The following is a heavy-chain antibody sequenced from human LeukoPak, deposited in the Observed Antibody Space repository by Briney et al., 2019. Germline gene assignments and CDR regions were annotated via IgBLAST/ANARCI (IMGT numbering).Heavy chain of an antibody. J-gene: IGHJ4*02. V-gene: IGHV4-4*07. D-gene: IGHD3-10*01. Sequence: SETLSLTCTVSGGSISSYYWSWIRQPAGKGLEWIGRIYTSGSTNYNPSLKSRVTISVDTSKNQFSLKLSSVTAADTAVYYCARLTSTDYYGNFDYWGQGTLVTVSS. CDR2: IYTSGST. CDR3: ARLTSTDYYGNFDY. CDR1: GGSISSYY.